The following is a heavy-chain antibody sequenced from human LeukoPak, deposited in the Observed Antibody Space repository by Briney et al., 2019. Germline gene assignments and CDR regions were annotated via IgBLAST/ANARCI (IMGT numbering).Heavy chain of an antibody. Sequence: GESLKISCKGSGYSFTSYWIGWVRQMPGKGLEWMGIIYPGDSDTRYSPSFQGQVTISADKSISTAYLQWSGLKASDTAMYYCARHGSSWYVGDYYYGMDVWGQGTTVTVSS. CDR3: ARHGSSWYVGDYYYGMDV. J-gene: IGHJ6*02. V-gene: IGHV5-51*01. CDR2: IYPGDSDT. D-gene: IGHD6-13*01. CDR1: GYSFTSYW.